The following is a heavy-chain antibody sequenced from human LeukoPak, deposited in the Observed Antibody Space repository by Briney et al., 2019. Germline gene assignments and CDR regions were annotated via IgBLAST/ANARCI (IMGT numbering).Heavy chain of an antibody. CDR2: IYHSGST. J-gene: IGHJ6*03. CDR3: AREITGTTYYYYYYMDV. Sequence: SETLSLTCTVSGYSISSGYYWGWIRQPPGKGLEWIGSIYHSGSTYYNPSLKSRVTISVDTSKNQFSLKLSSVTAADTAVYYCAREITGTTYYYYYYMDVWGKGTTVTVSS. D-gene: IGHD1-7*01. V-gene: IGHV4-38-2*02. CDR1: GYSISSGYY.